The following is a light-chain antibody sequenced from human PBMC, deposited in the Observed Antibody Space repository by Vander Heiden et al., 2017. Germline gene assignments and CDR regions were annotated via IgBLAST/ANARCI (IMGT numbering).Light chain of an antibody. CDR2: GAS. CDR1: QSVSSSY. CDR3: HLYGGSGRT. Sequence: TQPAGTLSLSPGERATLSCRASQSVSSSYLAWYQQKPGQAPRLLIYGASSRATGVPDRFRGSGSETDFTLTISILDPEHVTVYYCHLYGGSGRTFGPWTNVEIK. J-gene: IGKJ1*01. V-gene: IGKV3-20*01.